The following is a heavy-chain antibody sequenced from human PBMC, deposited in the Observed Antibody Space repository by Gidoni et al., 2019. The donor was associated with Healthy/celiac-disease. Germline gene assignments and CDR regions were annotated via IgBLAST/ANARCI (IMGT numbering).Heavy chain of an antibody. Sequence: EVQLVESGGGLVKPGGSLSLSCAAAGFPFSSYSMTWVRQAPGKGLEWVSSISSSSGYIYYADSVKGRFTISRDNAKNSLYLQMNSLRAEDTAVYYCARDLDSGYDLPGRKNPGNFDYWGQGTLVTVSS. D-gene: IGHD5-12*01. CDR1: GFPFSSYS. CDR3: ARDLDSGYDLPGRKNPGNFDY. J-gene: IGHJ4*02. V-gene: IGHV3-21*01. CDR2: ISSSSGYI.